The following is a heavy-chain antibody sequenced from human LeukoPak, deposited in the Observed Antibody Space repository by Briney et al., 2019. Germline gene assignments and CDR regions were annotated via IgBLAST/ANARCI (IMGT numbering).Heavy chain of an antibody. CDR2: ISSSSSYI. V-gene: IGHV3-21*01. Sequence: GGSLRLSCAASGFTFSSYAMNWVRQAPGKGLEWVSSISSSSSYIYYADSVKGRFTISRDNAKNSLYLQMNSLRAEDTAVYYCARDERAPHYYGNSGYWGQGTLVTVSS. D-gene: IGHD3-3*01. J-gene: IGHJ4*02. CDR1: GFTFSSYA. CDR3: ARDERAPHYYGNSGY.